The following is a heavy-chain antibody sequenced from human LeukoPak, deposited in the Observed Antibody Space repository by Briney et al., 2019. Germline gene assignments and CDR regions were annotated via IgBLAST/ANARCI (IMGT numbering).Heavy chain of an antibody. CDR3: AGGPYSGSYY. CDR1: GYTFTGYY. J-gene: IGHJ4*02. V-gene: IGHV1-2*02. CDR2: INPNSGGT. Sequence: AAVKVSFKGSGYTFTGYYMHWVRQAPGQGLEWMGWINPNSGGTNYAQKFQGRVTMTRDTSISTAYMELSRLRADDTAVYYCAGGPYSGSYYWGQGTLVTVSS. D-gene: IGHD1-26*01.